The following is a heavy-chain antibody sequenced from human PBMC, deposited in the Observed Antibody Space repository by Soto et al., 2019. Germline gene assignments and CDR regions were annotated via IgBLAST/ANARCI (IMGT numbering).Heavy chain of an antibody. D-gene: IGHD2-21*01. V-gene: IGHV1-18*01. J-gene: IGHJ4*02. Sequence: QVQLVQSGSEVKKPGASVKVSCKTSGYTFTDYGISWVRQAPGQGLEWVGWISAHNGNTKYARKLEGRVTITTDTSTSEASRVLCSLTSEYSAAYYWANDHTYSDTPGSSDYWGQGTLVIVSS. CDR2: ISAHNGNT. CDR3: ANDHTYSDTPGSSDY. CDR1: GYTFTDYG.